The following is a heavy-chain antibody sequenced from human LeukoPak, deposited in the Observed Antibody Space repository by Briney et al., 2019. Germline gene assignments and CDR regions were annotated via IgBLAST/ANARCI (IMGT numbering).Heavy chain of an antibody. CDR1: GFTFSSYA. V-gene: IGHV3-23*01. CDR3: AKDQDIVATTTLNY. CDR2: ISGSGGST. J-gene: IGHJ4*02. D-gene: IGHD5-12*01. Sequence: LTGGYLRLSCAASGFTFSSYAMSWVRQAPGKGLEWVSAISGSGGSTYYADSVKGRFTISRDNSKNTLYLQMNSLRAEDTAVYYCAKDQDIVATTTLNYWGQGTLVTVSS.